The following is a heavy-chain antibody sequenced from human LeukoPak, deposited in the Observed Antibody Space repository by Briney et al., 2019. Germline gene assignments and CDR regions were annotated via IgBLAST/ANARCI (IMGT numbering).Heavy chain of an antibody. Sequence: GASVKVSCKASGYTSTGYYMHWVRQAPGQGLEWMGWINPNSGGTNYAQKFQGRVTMTRDTSISTAYMELSRLRSDDTAVYYCARSPTYCSSTSCYGPGRFDPWGQGTLVNVSS. CDR3: ARSPTYCSSTSCYGPGRFDP. V-gene: IGHV1-2*02. CDR1: GYTSTGYY. J-gene: IGHJ5*02. D-gene: IGHD2-2*01. CDR2: INPNSGGT.